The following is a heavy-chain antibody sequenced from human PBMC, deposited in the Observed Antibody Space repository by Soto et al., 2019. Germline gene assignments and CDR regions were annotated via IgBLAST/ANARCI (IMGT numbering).Heavy chain of an antibody. CDR1: GFTFSNAW. CDR2: IKSKSDGGTI. CDR3: TTGPRFRGYCSGGSCY. J-gene: IGHJ4*02. V-gene: IGHV3-15*01. D-gene: IGHD2-15*01. Sequence: EVQLVESGGGLVKPGGSLRLSCAASGFTFSNAWMSWVRQAPGKGLEWVGRIKSKSDGGTIDDAAPVKGRFTISRDDSKIPLYLDMTGLETEDTAVSDGTTGPRFRGYCSGGSCYWGQGTLVTVSS.